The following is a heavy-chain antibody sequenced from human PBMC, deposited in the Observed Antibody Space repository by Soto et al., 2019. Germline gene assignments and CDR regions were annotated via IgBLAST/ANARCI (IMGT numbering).Heavy chain of an antibody. CDR1: GFTFRTSA. D-gene: IGHD6-19*01. J-gene: IGHJ3*01. V-gene: IGHV3-23*01. CDR3: AKDQGSGTDDSFDL. CDR2: ISVGGGAT. Sequence: PGGSLRLSCVASGFTFRTSAMSWVRQAPGKGLEWVSGISVGGGATYVADSVKGRFTISRDNSKSTLFLVMIGLRAEDTALYYCAKDQGSGTDDSFDLWGQGTMVTVSS.